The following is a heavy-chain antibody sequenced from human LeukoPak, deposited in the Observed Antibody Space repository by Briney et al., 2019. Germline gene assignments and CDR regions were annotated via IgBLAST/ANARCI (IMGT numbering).Heavy chain of an antibody. J-gene: IGHJ4*02. CDR2: INHSGST. D-gene: IGHD3-10*01. CDR3: ARGRGITMVRGVIGFGY. CDR1: RGSISSSSYY. Sequence: SETLSLTCPLSRGSISSSSYYWGWIRQPPGKGLEWIGEINHSGSTNYNPSLKSRVTISVDTSKNQFSLKLSSVTAADTAVYYCARGRGITMVRGVIGFGYWGQGTLVTVSS. V-gene: IGHV4-39*07.